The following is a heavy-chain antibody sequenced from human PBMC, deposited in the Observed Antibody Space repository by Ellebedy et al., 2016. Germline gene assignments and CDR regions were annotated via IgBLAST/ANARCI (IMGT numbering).Heavy chain of an antibody. V-gene: IGHV3-23*01. CDR3: AKGSTYYYFDY. Sequence: GGSLRLXXAASGFTFHDYAMHWVRQAPGKGLEWVSGINADGDITNYVDSVKGRFTISRDNSENTLYLQMNSLRADDTAMYYCAKGSTYYYFDYWGQGIQVTVSS. J-gene: IGHJ4*02. CDR1: GFTFHDYA. D-gene: IGHD2-21*01. CDR2: INADGDIT.